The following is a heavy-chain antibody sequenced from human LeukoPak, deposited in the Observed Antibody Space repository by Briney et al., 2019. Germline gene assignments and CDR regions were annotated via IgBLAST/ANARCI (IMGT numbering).Heavy chain of an antibody. D-gene: IGHD4-17*01. CDR1: GYTFISYG. CDR2: ISAYNGNT. CDR3: ASGTVTKDPYYYYYYMDV. J-gene: IGHJ6*03. V-gene: IGHV1-18*01. Sequence: ASVKVSCKASGYTFISYGISWVRQAPGQGLEWMGWISAYNGNTDYAQNLQGRVTITADESTSTAYMELSSLRSEDTAVYYCASGTVTKDPYYYYYYMDVWGKGTTVTVSS.